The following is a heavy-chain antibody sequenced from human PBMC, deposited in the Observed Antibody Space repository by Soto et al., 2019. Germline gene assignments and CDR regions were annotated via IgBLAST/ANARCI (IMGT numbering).Heavy chain of an antibody. CDR3: ARGVLGIVGQQRWFDP. V-gene: IGHV1-69*01. J-gene: IGHJ5*02. Sequence: QVQLVQSGAEVKKPGSSVKVSCKASGGTFSSYAISWVRQAPGQGLEWMGGIIPIFGTANYAQKFQGRVTITADESTSTAYMELSSLRAEDTAVYYCARGVLGIVGQQRWFDPWGQGTLVTVSS. D-gene: IGHD1-26*01. CDR1: GGTFSSYA. CDR2: IIPIFGTA.